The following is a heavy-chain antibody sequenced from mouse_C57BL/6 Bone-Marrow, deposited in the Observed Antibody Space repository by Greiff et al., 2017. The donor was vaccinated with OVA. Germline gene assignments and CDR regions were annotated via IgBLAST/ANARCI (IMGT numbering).Heavy chain of an antibody. D-gene: IGHD1-1*01. Sequence: EVKVVESGPGMVKPSQSLSLTCTVTGYSITSGYDWHWIRHFPGNKLEWMGYISYSGSTNYNPSLKSRISITHDTSNNHFFLKLNSVTTEDTATYYCARELRFYYFDYWGQGTTLTVSS. J-gene: IGHJ2*01. V-gene: IGHV3-1*01. CDR3: ARELRFYYFDY. CDR2: ISYSGST. CDR1: GYSITSGYD.